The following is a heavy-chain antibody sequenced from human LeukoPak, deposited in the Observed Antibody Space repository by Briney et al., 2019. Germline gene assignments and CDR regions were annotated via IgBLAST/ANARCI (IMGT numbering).Heavy chain of an antibody. CDR2: IYYSGST. CDR1: GGSISSGGYY. J-gene: IGHJ6*03. Sequence: SETLSLTCTVSGGSISSGGYYWSWIRQHPGKGLEWIGYIYYSGSTNYNPSLKSRVTISVDTSKNQFSLKLSPVTAADTAVYYCARTYSGYDYDYYMDVWGKGTTVTVSS. V-gene: IGHV4-61*08. D-gene: IGHD5-12*01. CDR3: ARTYSGYDYDYYMDV.